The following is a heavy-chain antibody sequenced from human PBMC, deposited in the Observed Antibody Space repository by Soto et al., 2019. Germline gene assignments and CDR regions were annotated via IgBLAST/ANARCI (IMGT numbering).Heavy chain of an antibody. J-gene: IGHJ4*02. Sequence: SVSNAWMNWVRQAPGKGLEWVGRIKSKTDGGTTDYAAPVKGRFTISRDDSKNTLYLQMNSLKTEDTAVYYCTTRNPRGFGRRVDYWGQGTLVTVSS. D-gene: IGHD3-10*01. CDR3: TTRNPRGFGRRVDY. V-gene: IGHV3-15*07. CDR2: IKSKTDGGTT. CDR1: SVSNAW.